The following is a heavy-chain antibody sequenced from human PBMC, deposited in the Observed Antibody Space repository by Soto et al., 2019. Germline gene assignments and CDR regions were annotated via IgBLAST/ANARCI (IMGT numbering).Heavy chain of an antibody. D-gene: IGHD3-9*01. CDR3: ARDLPYYDILTGYYRSRAFDI. Sequence: GWSLRLSCASSVFTFISYAMHWVRQAPGKGLEWVAVISYDGSNKYYADSVKGRFTISRDNSKNTLYLQMNSLRAEDTAVYYCARDLPYYDILTGYYRSRAFDIWGQGTMVTVS. CDR2: ISYDGSNK. J-gene: IGHJ3*02. V-gene: IGHV3-30-3*01. CDR1: VFTFISYA.